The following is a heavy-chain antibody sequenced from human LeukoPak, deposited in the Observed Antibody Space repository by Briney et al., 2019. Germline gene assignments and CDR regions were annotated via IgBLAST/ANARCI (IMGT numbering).Heavy chain of an antibody. CDR2: INSGSDYI. CDR1: GFPLSGYS. CDR3: ARDQYGKGNWFDP. V-gene: IGHV3-21*01. D-gene: IGHD2-2*01. Sequence: GGSLRLSCAASGFPLSGYSMTWVRQAPGKGLEWVSSINSGSDYILYADSVKGRFTISRDNAKNSLYLQMSSLRAEDTAVYYCARDQYGKGNWFDPWGQGTLVTVSS. J-gene: IGHJ5*02.